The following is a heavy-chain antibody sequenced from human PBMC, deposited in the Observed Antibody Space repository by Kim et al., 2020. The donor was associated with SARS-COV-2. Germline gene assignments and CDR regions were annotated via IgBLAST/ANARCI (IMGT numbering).Heavy chain of an antibody. V-gene: IGHV5-51*01. CDR3: ARGGNGAYYFDY. Sequence: RYSPSFQGQVTISADKSISTAYLQWSSLKASDTAMYYCARGGNGAYYFDYWGQGTLVTVSS. D-gene: IGHD2-15*01. J-gene: IGHJ4*02.